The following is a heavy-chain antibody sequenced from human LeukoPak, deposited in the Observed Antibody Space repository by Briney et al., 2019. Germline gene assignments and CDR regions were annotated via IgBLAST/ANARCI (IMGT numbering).Heavy chain of an antibody. Sequence: GRSLRLSCAASGFTFSSYAMHWVRQAPGKGLEWVAVISYDGSNKYYADSVKGRFTISRDNSKNTLYLQMNSLRAEDTAVYYCAKQRGYNGYETFDYWGQGTLVTVSS. CDR3: AKQRGYNGYETFDY. V-gene: IGHV3-30-3*02. J-gene: IGHJ4*02. CDR2: ISYDGSNK. D-gene: IGHD5-12*01. CDR1: GFTFSSYA.